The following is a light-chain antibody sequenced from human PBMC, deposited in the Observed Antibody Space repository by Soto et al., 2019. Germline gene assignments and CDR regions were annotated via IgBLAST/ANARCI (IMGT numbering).Light chain of an antibody. CDR3: QQYYSYPRT. CDR1: QGISSY. Sequence: AIRMTQSPSSFSASTGDRVTITCRASQGISSYLAWYQQKPGKAPKLLIYAASTLQSGVPSRFSGSGSGTHFTLTNSCLQSEDFATYYCQQYYSYPRTFGQGTKVEIK. J-gene: IGKJ1*01. V-gene: IGKV1-8*01. CDR2: AAS.